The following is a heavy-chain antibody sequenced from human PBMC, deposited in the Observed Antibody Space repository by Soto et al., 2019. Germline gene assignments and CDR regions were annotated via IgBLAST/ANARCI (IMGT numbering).Heavy chain of an antibody. V-gene: IGHV1-69*13. Sequence: ASVKVSCKASGGTFSSYAISWVRQAPGQGLEWMGGIIPIFGTANYARKFQGRVTITADESTSTAYMELSSLRSEDTAVYYCARAVDTAMGPIDYWGQGTLVTVSS. J-gene: IGHJ4*02. CDR3: ARAVDTAMGPIDY. CDR1: GGTFSSYA. CDR2: IIPIFGTA. D-gene: IGHD5-18*01.